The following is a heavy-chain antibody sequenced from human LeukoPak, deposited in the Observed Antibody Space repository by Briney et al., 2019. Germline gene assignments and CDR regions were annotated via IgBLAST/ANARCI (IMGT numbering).Heavy chain of an antibody. Sequence: PGGSLRLSCAASGFTFSSYGMHWVRQAPGKGLEWVAVISYDGSNKYYADSVKGRFTISRDNSKNTLYLQMNSLRAEDTAVYYRAKAAGTGTNRFDPWGQGTLVTVSS. D-gene: IGHD1-7*01. V-gene: IGHV3-30*18. J-gene: IGHJ5*02. CDR1: GFTFSSYG. CDR3: AKAAGTGTNRFDP. CDR2: ISYDGSNK.